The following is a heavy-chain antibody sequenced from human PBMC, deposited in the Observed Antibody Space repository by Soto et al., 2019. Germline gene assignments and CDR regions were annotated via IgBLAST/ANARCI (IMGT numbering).Heavy chain of an antibody. CDR3: ARDSGITIFRGVIKLYY. Sequence: SETLSLTCAVSGGSISIGGYSLSWIRQPPGKGLEWIGYIYHSGSTYYNPSLKSRVTISVDRSKNQFSLKLSSVTAADTAVYYSARDSGITIFRGVIKLYYWGQGTLVTVSS. D-gene: IGHD3-3*01. V-gene: IGHV4-30-2*01. J-gene: IGHJ4*02. CDR2: IYHSGST. CDR1: GGSISIGGYS.